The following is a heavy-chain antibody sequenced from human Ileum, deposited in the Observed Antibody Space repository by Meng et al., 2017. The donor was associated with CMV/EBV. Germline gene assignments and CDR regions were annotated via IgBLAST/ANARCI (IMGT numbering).Heavy chain of an antibody. CDR2: INWNGGTT. J-gene: IGHJ5*02. CDR1: GFKFDESG. CDR3: AKDVHLPGHTDYFDL. D-gene: IGHD4-11*01. Sequence: GESLKISCAASGFKFDESGMTWVRQAPGKGLEWVANINWNGGTTGYADSVKGRFTISRDNAKNSLFLEMSNLRAEDTALYYCAKDVHLPGHTDYFDLWGQGTLVTVSS. V-gene: IGHV3-20*04.